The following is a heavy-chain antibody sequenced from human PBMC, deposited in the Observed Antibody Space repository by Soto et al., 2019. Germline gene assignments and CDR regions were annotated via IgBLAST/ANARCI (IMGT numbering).Heavy chain of an antibody. CDR1: GFMFTKST. V-gene: IGHV3-21*01. CDR3: SRVGTDYSTPLDI. CDR2: ITSASDYI. J-gene: IGHJ3*02. D-gene: IGHD2-21*01. Sequence: PRVSLRLSCVASGFMFTKSTMNWVRQAPGKGLEWVSSITSASDYIFYADSVKGRFTISRDNANNSLYLQMNSLRAEDTAVYYCSRVGTDYSTPLDIWGQRTMVTVSS.